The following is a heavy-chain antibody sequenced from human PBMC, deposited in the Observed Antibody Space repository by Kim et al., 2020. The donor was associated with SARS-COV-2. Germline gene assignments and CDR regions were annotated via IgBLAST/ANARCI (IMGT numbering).Heavy chain of an antibody. CDR3: ARGPGRGSGLN. CDR2: IYSDGSNI. J-gene: IGHJ4*02. D-gene: IGHD3-10*01. V-gene: IGHV3-74*03. CDR1: GFTFSSYW. Sequence: GGSLRLSCAASGFTFSSYWMHWVRQAPGKGLVWVSRIYSDGSNIKYADSVKGRFTISRDNAKDTLYLQMNSLRAEDTAVYYCARGPGRGSGLNWGQGTLVTVSS.